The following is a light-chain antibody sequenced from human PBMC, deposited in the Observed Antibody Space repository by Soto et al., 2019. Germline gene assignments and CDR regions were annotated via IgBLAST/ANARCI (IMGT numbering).Light chain of an antibody. Sequence: QSALTQPPSASGSPGQSVTISCTGTSSDVGGYNYVSWYQIHPGKAPKLIIYEVTSRPSGVSYRFSGSKSGNSASLTISGLQAEDEADYYCSSYASSSSYVFGGGTKLTVL. J-gene: IGLJ1*01. V-gene: IGLV2-14*01. CDR1: SSDVGGYNY. CDR3: SSYASSSSYV. CDR2: EVT.